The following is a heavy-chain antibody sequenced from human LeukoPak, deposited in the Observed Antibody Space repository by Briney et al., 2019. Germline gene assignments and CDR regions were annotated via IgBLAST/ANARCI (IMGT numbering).Heavy chain of an antibody. CDR3: ARHRAEMATITDDAFDM. D-gene: IGHD5-24*01. CDR1: GGSISSYY. V-gene: IGHV4-4*07. J-gene: IGHJ3*02. CDR2: IYPSGST. Sequence: SETLSLTCTVSGGSISSYYWSWIRQPAGKGLELIGRIYPSGSTNYNPSLKSRVTMSVDTSKNQFSLRLSSVTAADTAVFYCARHRAEMATITDDAFDMWGQGTMVTVSS.